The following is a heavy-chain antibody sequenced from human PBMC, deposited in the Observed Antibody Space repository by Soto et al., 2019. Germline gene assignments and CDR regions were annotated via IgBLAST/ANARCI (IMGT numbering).Heavy chain of an antibody. J-gene: IGHJ6*02. CDR3: ARFGSAPYYYYGVDV. CDR1: GYIFTNYD. CDR2: VSGYTGNT. D-gene: IGHD3-10*01. V-gene: IGHV1-18*01. Sequence: QVQLVQSETEVKKPGASVKVSCKASGYIFTNYDITWVRQAPGQGLEWMGWVSGYTGNTKYAQKFQDRVTMTTDTSTSTVYMERRSLRSDYTAVYYCARFGSAPYYYYGVDVWGQGTTVFVSS.